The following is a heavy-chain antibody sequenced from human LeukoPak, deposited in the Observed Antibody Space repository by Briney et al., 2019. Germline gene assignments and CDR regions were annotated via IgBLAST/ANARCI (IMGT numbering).Heavy chain of an antibody. Sequence: SETLSLTCTVSGGSISSYYWSWIRQPPGKGLEWIGYIYYSGSTNYNPSLKSRVTISVDTSKNQFSLKLSSVTAADTAVYYCATRYSGYPSAFDFWGQGTMVTVSS. CDR3: ATRYSGYPSAFDF. CDR1: GGSISSYY. D-gene: IGHD5-12*01. CDR2: IYYSGST. J-gene: IGHJ3*01. V-gene: IGHV4-59*01.